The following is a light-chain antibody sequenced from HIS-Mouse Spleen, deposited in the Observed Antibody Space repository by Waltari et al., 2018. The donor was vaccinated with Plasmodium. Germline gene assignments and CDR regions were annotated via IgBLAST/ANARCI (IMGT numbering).Light chain of an antibody. CDR3: QSADSSGTYRV. Sequence: SYELTQPPSVSVSPGQTARTTCPGDALPNQLAYWYQQKPGQAPVLVIYKDSERPSGIPERFSGSSSGTTVTLTISGVQAEDEADYYCQSADSSGTYRVFGGGTKLTVL. V-gene: IGLV3-25*03. CDR1: ALPNQL. CDR2: KDS. J-gene: IGLJ2*01.